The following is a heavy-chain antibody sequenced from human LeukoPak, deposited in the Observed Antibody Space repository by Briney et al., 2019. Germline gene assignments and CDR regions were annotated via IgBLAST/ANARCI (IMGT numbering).Heavy chain of an antibody. CDR3: SRGRSRNYSSNY. CDR1: GFTFHSHA. Sequence: GWSLRLSCAASGFTFHSHAMHWVRQTPAKGLEWVAFISYDGSIKYYADSVKGRFTISRDNSKNTVYLQMSSLRTEDTAGYYFSRGRSRNYSSNYWGQATLVSASS. V-gene: IGHV3-30-3*01. D-gene: IGHD2-2*01. J-gene: IGHJ4*02. CDR2: ISYDGSIK.